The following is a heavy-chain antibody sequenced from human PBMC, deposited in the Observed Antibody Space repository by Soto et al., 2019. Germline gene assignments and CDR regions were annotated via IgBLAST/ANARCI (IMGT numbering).Heavy chain of an antibody. CDR3: ARGRYNSGDYPKCFDY. V-gene: IGHV3-7*01. CDR1: GFEFSAYC. CDR2: IKKDGNEK. D-gene: IGHD5-12*01. J-gene: IGHJ4*02. Sequence: EVQLVESGGGLVQPGGSLRVSCAASGFEFSAYCMTWVRQAPGKGLEWVATIKKDGNEKYYGASVRGRFSVIRDNAKNAAYLQMDRLKAEDTGVYYCARGRYNSGDYPKCFDYWGQGAWVTVSS.